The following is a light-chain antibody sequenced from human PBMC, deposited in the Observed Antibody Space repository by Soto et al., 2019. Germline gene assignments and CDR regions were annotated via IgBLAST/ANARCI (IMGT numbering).Light chain of an antibody. CDR2: AAS. CDR3: QHSYSTPLT. V-gene: IGKV1-39*01. CDR1: QSISSY. J-gene: IGKJ4*01. Sequence: IQMTQSPASMSASVGDRVTITCRASQSISSYLNWYQQKPGKAPKLLIYAASSLQSGVPSRFSGSGSGTYFTLTISSLQPEYFATYYCQHSYSTPLTFGGGTKVEIK.